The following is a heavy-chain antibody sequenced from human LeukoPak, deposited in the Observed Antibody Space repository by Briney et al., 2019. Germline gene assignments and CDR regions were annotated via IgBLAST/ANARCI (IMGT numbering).Heavy chain of an antibody. CDR2: ITGGGIST. V-gene: IGHV3-23*01. Sequence: GGSLRLSCAASGFTFSSYAMSWVRQAPGKGLEWVSTITGGGISTYYADSVKGRFTISRDNSKSTLYPQMNSVRAKDTAVYYCAKNRYDSRGYYFEYWGQGTLVTVSS. D-gene: IGHD3-22*01. CDR1: GFTFSSYA. J-gene: IGHJ4*02. CDR3: AKNRYDSRGYYFEY.